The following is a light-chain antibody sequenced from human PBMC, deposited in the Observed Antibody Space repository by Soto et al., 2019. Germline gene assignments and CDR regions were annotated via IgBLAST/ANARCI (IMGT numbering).Light chain of an antibody. CDR2: KVS. Sequence: DIQMTQSPSTLSASVGDRVTITCRASQSLSSWLAWYQQKPGKAPKLLIYKVSSLGSGVPSRFSGSGSGTEFTLTISSLQPDDFATYYCQQYNSYSWTCGQGTKVEIK. J-gene: IGKJ1*01. V-gene: IGKV1-5*03. CDR1: QSLSSW. CDR3: QQYNSYSWT.